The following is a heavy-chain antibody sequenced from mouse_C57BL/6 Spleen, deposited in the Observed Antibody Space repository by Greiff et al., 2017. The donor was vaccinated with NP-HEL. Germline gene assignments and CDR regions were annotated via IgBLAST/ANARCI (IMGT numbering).Heavy chain of an antibody. Sequence: QVQLQQPGAELVMPGASVKLSCKASGYTFTSYWMHWVKQRPGQGLEWIGEIDPSDSYTNYNQKFKGKSTLTVDKSSSTAYMQLSSLTSEDSAVYYCAINYGSSRAWFAYWGQGTLVTVSA. CDR3: AINYGSSRAWFAY. J-gene: IGHJ3*01. CDR1: GYTFTSYW. CDR2: IDPSDSYT. D-gene: IGHD1-1*01. V-gene: IGHV1-69*01.